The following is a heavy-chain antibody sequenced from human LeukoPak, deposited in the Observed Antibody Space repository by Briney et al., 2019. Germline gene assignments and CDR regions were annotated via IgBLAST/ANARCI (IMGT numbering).Heavy chain of an antibody. V-gene: IGHV4-39*07. Sequence: ASETLSLTCTVSGGSISSSSYYWGWIRQPPGKGLEWIGSIYYSGSTYYNPSLKSRVTISVDTSKNQFSLKLSSVTAADTAVYYCARDSSSIAARRGYYYYYMDVWGKGTTVTISS. J-gene: IGHJ6*03. CDR1: GGSISSSSYY. D-gene: IGHD6-6*01. CDR2: IYYSGST. CDR3: ARDSSSIAARRGYYYYYMDV.